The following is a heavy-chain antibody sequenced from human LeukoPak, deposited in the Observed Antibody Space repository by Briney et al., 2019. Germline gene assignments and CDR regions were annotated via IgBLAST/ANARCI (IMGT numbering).Heavy chain of an antibody. J-gene: IGHJ4*02. CDR3: ARAATAGTVDY. D-gene: IGHD6-13*01. CDR1: GFTFSIYW. Sequence: SGGSLRLSCAASGFTFSIYWMSWVRQAPGKGLEWVANINQDGSEKCYVDSVKGRTISRDNAKNSLYLEMNSLRGEDTAVYYCARAATAGTVDYWGQGTLVTVSS. V-gene: IGHV3-7*05. CDR2: INQDGSEK.